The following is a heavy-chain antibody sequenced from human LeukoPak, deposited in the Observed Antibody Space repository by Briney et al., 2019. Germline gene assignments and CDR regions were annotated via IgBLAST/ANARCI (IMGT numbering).Heavy chain of an antibody. V-gene: IGHV1-8*01. D-gene: IGHD3-10*01. CDR3: ARRSRSYGSGNIGGY. CDR1: GYTFTSYD. CDR2: MNPKSGNT. J-gene: IGHJ4*02. Sequence: ASVKVSCKASGYTFTSYDINWVRQATGQGLEWMGWMNPKSGNTGYAQKFQGRVTMTRNTSITTAYMELSSLRSEDTAMCYCARRSRSYGSGNIGGYWGQGTLVTVSS.